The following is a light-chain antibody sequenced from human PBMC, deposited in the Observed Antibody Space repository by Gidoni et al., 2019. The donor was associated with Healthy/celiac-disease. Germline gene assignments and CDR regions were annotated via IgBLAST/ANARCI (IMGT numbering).Light chain of an antibody. CDR3: QQYYTTPT. Sequence: DTVMTQSPDSLAVSLGERATINFKSSQSVLYSSNNKNYLAWYQKKPGQPPNLLIYWASTRESGVPDRFSGSGSGTDFTLTISSLQAEDVAVYYCQQYYTTPTFGQGTKLEIK. J-gene: IGKJ2*01. V-gene: IGKV4-1*01. CDR1: QSVLYSSNNKNY. CDR2: WAS.